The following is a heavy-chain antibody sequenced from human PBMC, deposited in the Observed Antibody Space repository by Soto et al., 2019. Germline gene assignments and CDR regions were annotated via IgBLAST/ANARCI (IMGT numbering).Heavy chain of an antibody. CDR1: GYSFTSYW. J-gene: IGHJ6*02. CDR3: ARRPGVYSSPVGMDV. Sequence: GESLKISCKGSGYSFTSYWIGWVRQMPGHGLEWMGIIYLGDSDTRYSPSFQGQVTISADKSISTAYLQWSSLKASDTAMYYCARRPGVYSSPVGMDVWGQGTTVTVSS. D-gene: IGHD6-13*01. CDR2: IYLGDSDT. V-gene: IGHV5-51*01.